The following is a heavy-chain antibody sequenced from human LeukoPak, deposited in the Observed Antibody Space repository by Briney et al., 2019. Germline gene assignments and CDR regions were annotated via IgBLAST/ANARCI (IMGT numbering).Heavy chain of an antibody. J-gene: IGHJ3*02. V-gene: IGHV3-23*01. CDR1: GFTFSSYA. D-gene: IGHD3-3*01. Sequence: PGGSLRLSCAAPGFTFSSYAMSWVRQAPGKGLEWVSAISGSGGSTYYADSVKGRFTISRDNSKNTLYLQMNSLRAEDTAVYYCAKAGGVLYDFWSGYSPSPFDIWGQGTMVTVSS. CDR3: AKAGGVLYDFWSGYSPSPFDI. CDR2: ISGSGGST.